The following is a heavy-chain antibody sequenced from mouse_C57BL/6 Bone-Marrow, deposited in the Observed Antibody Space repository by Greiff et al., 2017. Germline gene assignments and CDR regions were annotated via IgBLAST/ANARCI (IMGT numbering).Heavy chain of an antibody. CDR2: IHPNSGST. Sequence: QVQLQQPGAELVKPGASVKLSCKASGYTFTSYWMHWVKQRPGQGLEWIGLIHPNSGSTNYNEKFKSKATLTVDKSSSTAYMQLSSLTSEDSADYYCAITCSSYGWYFDVWGTGTTVTVSS. J-gene: IGHJ1*03. D-gene: IGHD1-1*01. CDR3: AITCSSYGWYFDV. CDR1: GYTFTSYW. V-gene: IGHV1-64*01.